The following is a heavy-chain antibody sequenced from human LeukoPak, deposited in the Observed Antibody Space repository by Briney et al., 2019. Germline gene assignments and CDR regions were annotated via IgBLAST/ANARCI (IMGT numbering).Heavy chain of an antibody. V-gene: IGHV1-2*02. CDR3: GTPYYYGSGSPSDYYMDV. CDR2: INPNSGGA. Sequence: ASVKVSCKASGYTFTGYYMHWVRQAPGQGLAWMGWINPNSGGANYAQKFQGRVTMTGDTSISTAYMELSRLRSDDTAVYYCGTPYYYGSGSPSDYYMDVWGKGTTVTVSS. D-gene: IGHD3-10*01. J-gene: IGHJ6*03. CDR1: GYTFTGYY.